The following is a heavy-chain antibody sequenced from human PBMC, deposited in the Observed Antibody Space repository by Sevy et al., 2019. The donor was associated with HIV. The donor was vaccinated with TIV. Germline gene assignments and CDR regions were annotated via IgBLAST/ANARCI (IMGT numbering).Heavy chain of an antibody. J-gene: IGHJ3*02. CDR1: GFTVSHNY. D-gene: IGHD3-22*01. Sequence: GGSLRLSCAASGFTVSHNYMSWVRQAPGKGLEWVSVIYSGGRTYYADSVKGRFTISRDNSKNTVYHQMNSLRAEDTAVYYCANHASDYDSSGYLERDAFDIWGQGTMVTVSS. CDR3: ANHASDYDSSGYLERDAFDI. CDR2: IYSGGRT. V-gene: IGHV3-53*01.